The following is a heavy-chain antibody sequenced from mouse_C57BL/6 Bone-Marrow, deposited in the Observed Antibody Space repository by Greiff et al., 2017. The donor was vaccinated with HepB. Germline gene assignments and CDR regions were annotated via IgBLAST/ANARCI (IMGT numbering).Heavy chain of an antibody. CDR1: GFTFSDYY. D-gene: IGHD1-1*02. CDR2: ISNGGGST. CDR3: ARHNGRFDY. J-gene: IGHJ2*01. V-gene: IGHV5-12*01. Sequence: EVQLVESGGGLVQPGGSLKLSCAASGFTFSDYYMYWVRQTPEKRLEWVAYISNGGGSTYYPDTVKGRFTISRDNAKNTLYLQMSRLKSEDTAMYYCARHNGRFDYWGQGTTLTVSS.